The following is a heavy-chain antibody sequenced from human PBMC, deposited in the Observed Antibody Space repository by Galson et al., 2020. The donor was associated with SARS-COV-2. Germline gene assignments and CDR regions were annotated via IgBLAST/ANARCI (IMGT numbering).Heavy chain of an antibody. CDR1: GDSISSIIYY. CDR3: ARIPVAGFKVSIDY. V-gene: IGHV4-39*07. CDR2: IYYSGDT. J-gene: IGHJ4*02. D-gene: IGHD6-19*01. Sequence: SETLSLTCNVSGDSISSIIYYWGWLRQPPGKGLEWIGSIYYSGDTYYNPSLESRATISVDTSKNQFSLKLSSVTAADTAVYFCARIPVAGFKVSIDYWGRGTLVTVSS.